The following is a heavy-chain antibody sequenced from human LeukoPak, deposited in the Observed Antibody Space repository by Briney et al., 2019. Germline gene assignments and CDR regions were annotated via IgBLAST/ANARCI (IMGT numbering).Heavy chain of an antibody. CDR2: IIPIFGTA. D-gene: IGHD2-2*01. V-gene: IGHV1-69*06. J-gene: IGHJ6*03. CDR3: ARTRGRGLGYYYYYMDV. Sequence: SVKVSCKASGGTFSSYAISWVRQAPGQGLGWMGRIIPIFGTANYAQKFQGRVTITADKSTSTAYMELSSLRSEDTAVYYCARTRGRGLGYYYYYMDVWGKGTTVTVSS. CDR1: GGTFSSYA.